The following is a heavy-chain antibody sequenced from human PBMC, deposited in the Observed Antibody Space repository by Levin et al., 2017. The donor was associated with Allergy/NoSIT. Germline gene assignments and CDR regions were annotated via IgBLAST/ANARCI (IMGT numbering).Heavy chain of an antibody. CDR2: IYHSGST. D-gene: IGHD3-10*01. V-gene: IGHV4-30-2*01. Sequence: SQTLSLTCAVSGGSISSGGYSWSWIRQPPGKGLEWIGYIYHSGSTYYNPSLKSRVTISVDRSKNQFSLKLSSVTAADTAVYYCARTPHKSPQSVGEFDPWGQGTLVTVSS. J-gene: IGHJ5*02. CDR3: ARTPHKSPQSVGEFDP. CDR1: GGSISSGGYS.